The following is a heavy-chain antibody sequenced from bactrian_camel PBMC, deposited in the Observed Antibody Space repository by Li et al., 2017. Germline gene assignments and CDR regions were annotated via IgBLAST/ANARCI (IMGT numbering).Heavy chain of an antibody. J-gene: IGHJ4*01. CDR2: IIVEDGKT. D-gene: IGHD2*01. CDR1: GFTSTNYC. Sequence: HVQLVESGGGSVQAGGSLRLSCVASGFTSTNYCMGWFRQAPGKEREGVAIIVEDGKTEYSDSVKGRFTISQNNDKNILYLQMNTLQPDDTATYYCAAHNVYPCNFEGLKSGCWGRGTQVTVS. CDR3: AAHNVYPCNFEGLKSGC. V-gene: IGHV3S1*01.